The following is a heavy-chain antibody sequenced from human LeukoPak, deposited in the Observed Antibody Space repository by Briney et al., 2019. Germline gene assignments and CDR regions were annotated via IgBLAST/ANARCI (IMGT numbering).Heavy chain of an antibody. V-gene: IGHV4-59*01. CDR3: ARERPLIAVAGTYFDY. CDR1: GGSISSYY. D-gene: IGHD6-19*01. CDR2: IYYSGST. J-gene: IGHJ4*02. Sequence: PSETLSLTCTVSGGSISSYYWSWIRQPPGKGLEWIGYIYYSGSTNYNPSLKSRVTISVDTSKNLFSLKLSSVTAADTAVYYCARERPLIAVAGTYFDYWGQGTLVTVSS.